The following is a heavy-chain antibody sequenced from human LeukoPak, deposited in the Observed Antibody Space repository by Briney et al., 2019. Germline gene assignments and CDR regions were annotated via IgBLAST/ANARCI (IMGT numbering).Heavy chain of an antibody. J-gene: IGHJ4*02. CDR1: GFTFSDYW. CDR2: IRQDGNEI. CDR3: ARARWVAGSFYFDY. V-gene: IGHV3-7*04. D-gene: IGHD1-26*01. Sequence: GGSRRLSCAVSGFTFSDYWMSWVRQAPGKGLEWVANIRQDGNEIYYVGSVKGRFTISRDNAKNSLSLQMTSLRVEDTAVYYCARARWVAGSFYFDYWGQGTLVTVSS.